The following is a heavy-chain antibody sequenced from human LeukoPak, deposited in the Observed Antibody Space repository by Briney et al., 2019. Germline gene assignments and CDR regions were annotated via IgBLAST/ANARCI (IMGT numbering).Heavy chain of an antibody. D-gene: IGHD3-16*02. J-gene: IGHJ3*02. CDR2: INHSGST. V-gene: IGHV4-34*01. CDR3: ARSNYVWGSYRPRQPDAFDI. Sequence: SETLSLTCAVYGGSFSGYYWSWIRQPPGKGPEWIGEINHSGSTNYNPSLRSRVTMSVDTSKNQFSLKLSSVTAADTAVYYCARSNYVWGSYRPRQPDAFDIWGQGAMVTVSS. CDR1: GGSFSGYY.